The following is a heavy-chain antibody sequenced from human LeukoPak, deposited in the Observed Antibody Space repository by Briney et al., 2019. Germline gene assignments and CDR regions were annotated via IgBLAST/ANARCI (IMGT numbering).Heavy chain of an antibody. V-gene: IGHV4-59*08. J-gene: IGHJ4*02. CDR2: IYYSGST. CDR1: GFTFSFYG. CDR3: ARQYYYDSHTFDY. Sequence: PGGSLRLSCAASGFTFSFYGLSWVRQAPGKGLEWIGYIYYSGSTNYNPSLKSRVTISVDTSKNQFSLKLSSVTAADTAVYYCARQYYYDSHTFDYWGQGTLVTVSS. D-gene: IGHD3-22*01.